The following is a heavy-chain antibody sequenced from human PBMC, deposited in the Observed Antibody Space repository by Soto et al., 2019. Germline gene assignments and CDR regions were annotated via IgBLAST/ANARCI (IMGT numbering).Heavy chain of an antibody. J-gene: IGHJ4*02. V-gene: IGHV3-23*01. CDR3: AIQGN. CDR2: ISGDGGYK. D-gene: IGHD3-10*01. CDR1: GVTFSSYT. Sequence: EVQVLESGGGLVQPGGSLRLSCAVSGVTFSSYTMAWVRQAPAKSLEWVSTISGDGGYKNYADSVKGRFTISRDNSKNTLYLQMNSLTDEDTAVYYCAIQGNWGQGTLVTVSS.